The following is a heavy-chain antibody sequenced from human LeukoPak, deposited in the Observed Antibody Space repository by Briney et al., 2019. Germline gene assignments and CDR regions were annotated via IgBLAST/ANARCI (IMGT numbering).Heavy chain of an antibody. V-gene: IGHV4-30-4*01. CDR2: IYYSGST. Sequence: SQTLSLTCTVSGGSISSGDYYWSWIRQPPGKGLEWIGYIYYSGSTYYNPSLKSRVTISVDTSKNQFSLKLSSVTAADTAVYCCARVGGQWLGFDYWGQGTLVTVSS. J-gene: IGHJ4*02. CDR1: GGSISSGDYY. D-gene: IGHD6-19*01. CDR3: ARVGGQWLGFDY.